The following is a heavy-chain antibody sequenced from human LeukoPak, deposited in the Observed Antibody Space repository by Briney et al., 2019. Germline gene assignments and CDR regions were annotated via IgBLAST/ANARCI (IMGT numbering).Heavy chain of an antibody. CDR1: GGSISSYY. Sequence: SETLSLTCTVSGGSISSYYWSWIRQPAGKGLEWIGRIYTSGSTNYNPSLKSRVTISVDTSKNQFSLKLSSVTAADTAVYYCARQSPNYDYVWGSYRRPDAFDIWGQGTMVTVSS. V-gene: IGHV4-4*07. D-gene: IGHD3-16*02. J-gene: IGHJ3*02. CDR2: IYTSGST. CDR3: ARQSPNYDYVWGSYRRPDAFDI.